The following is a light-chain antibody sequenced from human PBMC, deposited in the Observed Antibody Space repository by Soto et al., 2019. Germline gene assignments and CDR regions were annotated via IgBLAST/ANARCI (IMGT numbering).Light chain of an antibody. J-gene: IGLJ1*01. V-gene: IGLV2-14*01. Sequence: QSVLTQPASVSGSPGQSITISCSGSSSDVGGYNSVSWYQQHPGKAPKLLIYVVTNRPSGVSNRFSGSKSGSTASLTISWLQAEDEADYYCNSYTSSGTYVFGTGTKLTVL. CDR2: VVT. CDR1: SSDVGGYNS. CDR3: NSYTSSGTYV.